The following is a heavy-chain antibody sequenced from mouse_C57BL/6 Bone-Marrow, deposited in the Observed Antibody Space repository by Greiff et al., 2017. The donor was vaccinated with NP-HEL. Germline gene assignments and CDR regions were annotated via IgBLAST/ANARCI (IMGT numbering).Heavy chain of an antibody. J-gene: IGHJ2*01. CDR3: TRGRLYYFDY. CDR1: GFTFSDAW. V-gene: IGHV6-6*01. Sequence: EVQGVESGGGLVQPGGSMKLSCAASGFTFSDAWMDWVRQSPEKGLEWVAEIRNKANNHATYYAESVKGRFTISRDDSKSSVYLQMNSLRAEDTGIYYCTRGRLYYFDYWGQGTTLTVSS. CDR2: IRNKANNHAT.